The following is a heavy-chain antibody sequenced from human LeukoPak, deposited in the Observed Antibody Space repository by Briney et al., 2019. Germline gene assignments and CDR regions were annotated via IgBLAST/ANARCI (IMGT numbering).Heavy chain of an antibody. J-gene: IGHJ4*02. CDR1: GFTFSSYE. Sequence: GGSLRLSCAASGFTFSSYEMNWVRQAPGKGLEWVSYISSSGSTIYYADSVKGRFTISRDNAKNSLYLQMNSLRVEDTAVYYCAKLAKYFYGSETYYFFEHWGQGTPVTASS. CDR2: ISSSGSTI. CDR3: AKLAKYFYGSETYYFFEH. V-gene: IGHV3-48*03. D-gene: IGHD3-10*01.